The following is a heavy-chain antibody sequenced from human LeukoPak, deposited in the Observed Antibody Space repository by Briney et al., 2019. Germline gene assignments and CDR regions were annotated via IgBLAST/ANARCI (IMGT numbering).Heavy chain of an antibody. J-gene: IGHJ3*02. Sequence: SETQSLTCTVSGYSIRSGYYWGWIRQPPGKGLEWIGNIFYSGSTYYSPSLRSRVTISLDTSRNQFSLKLNSVTAADTAVYYCAKSNGYGLVDIWGQGTMVTVSS. V-gene: IGHV4-38-2*02. D-gene: IGHD3-10*01. CDR2: IFYSGST. CDR3: AKSNGYGLVDI. CDR1: GYSIRSGYY.